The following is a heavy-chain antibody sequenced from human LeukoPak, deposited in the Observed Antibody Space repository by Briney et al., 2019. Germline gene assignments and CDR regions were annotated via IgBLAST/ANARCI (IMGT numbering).Heavy chain of an antibody. CDR3: ARDGSSRPYYFDY. CDR2: IFYNGNT. CDR1: GGSISSSSYY. Sequence: SETLSLTCTVSGGSISSSSYYWSWLRQPPGKGLEWIAYIFYNGNTKYNPSLKSRVTISVDTSKTQFSLKLSSVTAADTAVYYCARDGSSRPYYFDYWGQGTLVTVSS. D-gene: IGHD6-13*01. J-gene: IGHJ4*02. V-gene: IGHV4-61*01.